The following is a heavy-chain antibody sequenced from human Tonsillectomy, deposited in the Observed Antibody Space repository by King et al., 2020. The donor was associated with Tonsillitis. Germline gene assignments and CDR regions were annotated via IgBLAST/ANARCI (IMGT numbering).Heavy chain of an antibody. CDR3: AISPLGELPRV. CDR2: INTYNGNT. V-gene: IGHV1-18*04. D-gene: IGHD1-26*01. J-gene: IGHJ4*02. CDR1: GFTFPSYG. Sequence: QLVQSGAEVKKPGASVKVSCKASGFTFPSYGINCVRQAPGQGLEWMGWINTYNGNTYYAQNLQGRVTMTTDTSTSTAYMELRSLRSDDTAVYYCAISPLGELPRVWGQGTRVTGSS.